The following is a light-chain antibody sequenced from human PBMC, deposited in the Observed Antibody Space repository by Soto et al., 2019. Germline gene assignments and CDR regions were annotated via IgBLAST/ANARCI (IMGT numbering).Light chain of an antibody. CDR1: QTVYDW. V-gene: IGKV1-5*03. J-gene: IGKJ1*01. CDR2: EAS. Sequence: DFQMTQSPSTLSASVGDRVAITCRASQTVYDWLAWYQHKPGQAPRLLVYEASTLASGVPPRFSARGSGTEFTLTIISLQPEDFATYYCQQYNLFSGTFGQGTKVDIK. CDR3: QQYNLFSGT.